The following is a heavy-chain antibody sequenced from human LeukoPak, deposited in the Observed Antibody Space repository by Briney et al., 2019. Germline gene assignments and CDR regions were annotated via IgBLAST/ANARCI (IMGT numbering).Heavy chain of an antibody. Sequence: SETLSLTCTVSGGSISSYYWSWIRQPPGKGLEWIGYIYYSGSTNYNPSLKSRVTISVDTSKNQFSLKLSSVTAADTAVYYCARRLRITMIVVVGWFDPWGQGTLVTVSS. J-gene: IGHJ5*02. CDR1: GGSISSYY. CDR2: IYYSGST. CDR3: ARRLRITMIVVVGWFDP. V-gene: IGHV4-59*12. D-gene: IGHD3-22*01.